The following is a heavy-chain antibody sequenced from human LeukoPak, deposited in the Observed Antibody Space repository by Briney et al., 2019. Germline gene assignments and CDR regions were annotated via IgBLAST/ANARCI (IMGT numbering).Heavy chain of an antibody. D-gene: IGHD3-10*01. CDR2: INSRSGGP. CDR1: GYTFTDYF. J-gene: IGHJ4*02. V-gene: IGHV1-2*02. CDR3: ARDRANFGTFDY. Sequence: GASVKVSCKASGYTFTDYFIHWVRQAPGQGLEWMGWINSRSGGPDYAQKFQGRVTVTRDTSISTVYMELSSLTSDDTAVYYCARDRANFGTFDYWAREPWSPSPQ.